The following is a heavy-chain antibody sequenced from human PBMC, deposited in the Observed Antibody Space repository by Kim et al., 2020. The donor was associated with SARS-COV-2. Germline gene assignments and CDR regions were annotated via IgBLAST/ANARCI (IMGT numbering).Heavy chain of an antibody. Sequence: GESLKISCKGSGYSFTSYWIGWVRQMPGKGLEWMGIIYPGDSDTRYSPSFQGQVTISADKSISTAYLQWSSLKASDTAMYYCARHGTYYYDSSGYYDAFDIWGQGTMVTVSS. V-gene: IGHV5-51*01. D-gene: IGHD3-22*01. J-gene: IGHJ3*02. CDR2: IYPGDSDT. CDR3: ARHGTYYYDSSGYYDAFDI. CDR1: GYSFTSYW.